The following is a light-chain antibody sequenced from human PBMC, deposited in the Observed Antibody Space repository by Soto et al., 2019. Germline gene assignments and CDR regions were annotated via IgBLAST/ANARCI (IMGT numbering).Light chain of an antibody. CDR3: TSNASLRTHVG. CDR2: DVN. CDR1: GSEFGVYDY. Sequence: QSALTQPASVSGFPGQSITLSCTGTGSEFGVYDYGSWYQRYPGKAPKLIIYDVNNRPSGVSNRFSGSRSGNTASLTISGLQAEYEADYYCTSNASLRTHVGFGGGTKLTVL. J-gene: IGLJ2*01. V-gene: IGLV2-14*01.